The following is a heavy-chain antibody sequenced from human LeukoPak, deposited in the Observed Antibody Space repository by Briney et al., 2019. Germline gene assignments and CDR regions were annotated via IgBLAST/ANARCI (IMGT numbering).Heavy chain of an antibody. CDR3: TRGTTAEAGIDY. V-gene: IGHV3-74*01. CDR2: IDSDGSST. D-gene: IGHD6-19*01. CDR1: GFNFSSYW. Sequence: GGSLILSCAASGFNFSSYWMHRVRQAPGKGPVWVAHIDSDGSSTTYGDPAKGRFTISRDNAKKTLYLQMNSLRVEDTAVYYCTRGTTAEAGIDYWGQGTLVTVSS. J-gene: IGHJ4*02.